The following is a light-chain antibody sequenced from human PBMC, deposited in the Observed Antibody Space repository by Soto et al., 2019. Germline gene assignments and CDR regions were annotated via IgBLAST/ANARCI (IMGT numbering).Light chain of an antibody. CDR1: QSVSSN. Sequence: EIVMTQSPATLSVSPGERAPLSCRASQSVSSNLAWYQQNPGQAPRLLIYGASTRATGIPARFSGSGSGTEFTLTISSLQSEDFAVYYCQQYNNWPWTFGQGTKVDIK. J-gene: IGKJ1*01. CDR2: GAS. CDR3: QQYNNWPWT. V-gene: IGKV3-15*01.